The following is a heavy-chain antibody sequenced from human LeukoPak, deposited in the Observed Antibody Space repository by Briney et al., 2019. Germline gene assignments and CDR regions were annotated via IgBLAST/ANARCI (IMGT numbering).Heavy chain of an antibody. CDR3: AKPGYYYDSSAPDY. D-gene: IGHD3-22*01. J-gene: IGHJ4*02. CDR1: GFTFSSYA. Sequence: GGSLRLSCAASGFTFSSYAMHWVRQAPGKGLEWVAVISYDGSNKYYADSVKGRFTISRDNSKNTLYLQMNSLRAEDTAVYYCAKPGYYYDSSAPDYWGQGTLVTVSS. V-gene: IGHV3-30-3*02. CDR2: ISYDGSNK.